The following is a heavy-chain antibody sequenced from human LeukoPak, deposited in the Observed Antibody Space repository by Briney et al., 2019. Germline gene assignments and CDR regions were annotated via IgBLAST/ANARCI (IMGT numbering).Heavy chain of an antibody. J-gene: IGHJ4*02. CDR2: IYSGGSA. Sequence: GSLRLFCAASGFTVSSNYMSWVRQAPGKGLEWVSVIYSGGSAFYPDSVKGRFIVSRDNSKNTLYLQMNSLRAEDTAVYYCSRISSVNYYFDYWGQGTLVTVSS. V-gene: IGHV3-66*01. CDR1: GFTVSSNY. CDR3: SRISSVNYYFDY. D-gene: IGHD2-8*01.